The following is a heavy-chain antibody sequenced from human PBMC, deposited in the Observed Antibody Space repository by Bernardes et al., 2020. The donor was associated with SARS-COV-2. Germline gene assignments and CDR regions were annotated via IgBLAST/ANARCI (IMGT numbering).Heavy chain of an antibody. CDR3: TRDTKYGANLGY. D-gene: IGHD4-17*01. J-gene: IGHJ4*02. CDR2: ISSSTSTI. Sequence: GGSLRLSCAASGFTFSSNNMNWVRQAPGKGLEWVAYISSSTSTIYYADSVKGRFTISRDNAKNSVYLQMNSLRDEDTAVYYCTRDTKYGANLGYWGQGTLVTVSS. V-gene: IGHV3-48*02. CDR1: GFTFSSNN.